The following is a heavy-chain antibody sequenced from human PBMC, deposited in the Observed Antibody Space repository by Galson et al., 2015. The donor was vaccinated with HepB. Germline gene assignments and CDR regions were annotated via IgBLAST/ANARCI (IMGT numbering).Heavy chain of an antibody. CDR3: AKDGRAYFGVLTGAWVPSHFDY. Sequence: SLRLSCAASGFTFSTYAVSWVRQAPGKGLEWVSTIGGRSYSAKYTDSVKGRFTISRDSSKNTLYLQMSSLRADDTAVYYCAKDGRAYFGVLTGAWVPSHFDYWGQGTLVTVSS. V-gene: IGHV3-23*01. D-gene: IGHD3-9*01. J-gene: IGHJ4*02. CDR1: GFTFSTYA. CDR2: IGGRSYSA.